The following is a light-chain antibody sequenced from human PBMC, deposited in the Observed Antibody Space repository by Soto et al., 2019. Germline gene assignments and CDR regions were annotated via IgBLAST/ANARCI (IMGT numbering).Light chain of an antibody. CDR2: GAS. CDR3: QHYGSSPR. CDR1: QSVTTSY. J-gene: IGKJ1*01. Sequence: EIVLTQSPGTLSLSPGERATLSCRASQSVTTSYLAWYQRKPGQAPRLLIYGASSRATGIPNRFSGSGSGTDFTLTISGLEPEDCAVYYCQHYGSSPRFGQGTKVDIK. V-gene: IGKV3-20*01.